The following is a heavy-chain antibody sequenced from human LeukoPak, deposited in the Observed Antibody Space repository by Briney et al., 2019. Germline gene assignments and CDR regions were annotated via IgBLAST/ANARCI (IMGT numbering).Heavy chain of an antibody. J-gene: IGHJ4*02. V-gene: IGHV3-11*01. CDR1: GFTFSDYY. CDR2: ISSSGSTI. Sequence: KPGGSLRLSCAASGFTFSDYYMSWIRQAPGKGLEWVSYISSSGSTIYYADSVKGRFTISRDNAKNSLYLQMNNLQIEDTAVYYCARGAYCRGGRCPAGFDFWGQGTLVTVSS. CDR3: ARGAYCRGGRCPAGFDF. D-gene: IGHD2-15*01.